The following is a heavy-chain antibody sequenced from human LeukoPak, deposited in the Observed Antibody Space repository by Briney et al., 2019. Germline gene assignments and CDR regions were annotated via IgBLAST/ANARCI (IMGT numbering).Heavy chain of an antibody. D-gene: IGHD2-21*02. CDR2: IKSDGSST. Sequence: GGSLRLSCAASGFTFSNAWMNWVRQAPGEALMWVSRIKSDGSSTTYADSVKGRFTISRDNAKNTLYLQMNSLRAEDTAVYYCSRDSLSSCGGDCYSGLDVWGQGTTVTVSS. CDR3: SRDSLSSCGGDCYSGLDV. J-gene: IGHJ6*02. V-gene: IGHV3-74*01. CDR1: GFTFSNAW.